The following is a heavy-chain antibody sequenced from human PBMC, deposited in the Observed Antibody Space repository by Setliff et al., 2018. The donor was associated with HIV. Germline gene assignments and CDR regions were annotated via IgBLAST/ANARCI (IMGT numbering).Heavy chain of an antibody. CDR1: GYTFTSYG. V-gene: IGHV1-46*01. CDR3: ASKGGSENYPDSDAFDI. J-gene: IGHJ3*02. D-gene: IGHD3-10*01. Sequence: GASVKVSCKPSGYTFTSYGINWVRQAPGQGLEWMGLINPTGDITFYPQKFQARVTMTRDTSASTVYLELRSLRSEDTAVYFCASKGGSENYPDSDAFDIWGQGTLVTVSS. CDR2: INPTGDIT.